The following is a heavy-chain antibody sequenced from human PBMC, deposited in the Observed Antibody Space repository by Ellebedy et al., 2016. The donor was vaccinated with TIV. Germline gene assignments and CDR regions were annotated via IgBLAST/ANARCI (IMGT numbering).Heavy chain of an antibody. Sequence: SETLSLXXAVYGGSFSGYYWSWIRQPPGKGLEWIGEINHSGSTNYNPSLKSRVTISVDTSKNQFSLKLSSVTAADTAVYYCARDSVSYGSGSEDAFDIWGQGTMVTVSS. CDR2: INHSGST. CDR3: ARDSVSYGSGSEDAFDI. CDR1: GGSFSGYY. J-gene: IGHJ3*02. V-gene: IGHV4-34*01. D-gene: IGHD3-10*01.